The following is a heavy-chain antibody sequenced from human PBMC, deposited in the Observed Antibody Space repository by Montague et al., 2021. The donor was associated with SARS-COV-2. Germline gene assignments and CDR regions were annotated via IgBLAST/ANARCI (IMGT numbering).Heavy chain of an antibody. V-gene: IGHV4-59*01. CDR1: GGSISSYY. J-gene: IGHJ6*02. CDR3: ARSRRITIFGVGLCNYYGMDV. Sequence: SETLSLTCTVSGGSISSYYWSWIRQPPGKGLEWIGYIYFSGSINYNPSLKSRVTISVDTSKNQFSLKLSSVTAANTAVYYCARSRRITIFGVGLCNYYGMDVWGQGTTVTVSS. D-gene: IGHD3-3*01. CDR2: IYFSGSI.